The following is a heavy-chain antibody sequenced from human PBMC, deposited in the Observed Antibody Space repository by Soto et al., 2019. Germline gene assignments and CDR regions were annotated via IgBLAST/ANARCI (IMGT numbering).Heavy chain of an antibody. V-gene: IGHV3-49*03. J-gene: IGHJ3*02. CDR3: TREEHDLDYDILTGYRPAPFDI. CDR1: GFTFGDYA. CDR2: IRSKAYGGTT. D-gene: IGHD3-9*01. Sequence: GGSLRLSCTASGFTFGDYAMSWFRQAPGKGLEWVGFIRSKAYGGTTEYAASVKGRFTISRDDSKSIAYLQMNSLKTEDTAVYYCTREEHDLDYDILTGYRPAPFDIWGQGTMVTVSS.